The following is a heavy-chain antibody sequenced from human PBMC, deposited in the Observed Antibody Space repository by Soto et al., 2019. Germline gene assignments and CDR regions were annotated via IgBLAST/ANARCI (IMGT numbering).Heavy chain of an antibody. CDR2: INHSGST. CDR1: GGSFSGYY. V-gene: IGHV4-34*01. Sequence: QVQLQQWGAGLLKPSETLSLTCAVYGGSFSGYYWTWIRQPPGKGLEWIGEINHSGSTNYIPSLKSRVTISVDKSKNQFSLKLSSVTAADTAVYYCARGGRQKLVRTLLYGMDVWGQGTTVTVSS. D-gene: IGHD6-13*01. CDR3: ARGGRQKLVRTLLYGMDV. J-gene: IGHJ6*02.